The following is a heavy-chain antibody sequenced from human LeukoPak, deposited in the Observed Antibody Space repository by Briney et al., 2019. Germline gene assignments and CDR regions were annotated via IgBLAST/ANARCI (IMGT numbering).Heavy chain of an antibody. D-gene: IGHD6-13*01. CDR1: GYTFTSYD. Sequence: GASVKVSCKASGYTFTSYDINWVRQATGQGLEWMGWMSPNSGNTGYAQKFQGRVTMTRDTSISTAYMELSSLRSEDTAVYYCARGKRLRQQLYWFDPWGQGTLVTVSS. J-gene: IGHJ5*02. CDR3: ARGKRLRQQLYWFDP. V-gene: IGHV1-8*01. CDR2: MSPNSGNT.